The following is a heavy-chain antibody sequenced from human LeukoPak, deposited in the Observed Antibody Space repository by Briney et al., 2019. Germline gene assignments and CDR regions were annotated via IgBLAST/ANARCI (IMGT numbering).Heavy chain of an antibody. Sequence: GASVKVSCKASGGTFSSYAISWVRQAPGQGLEWMGRIIPILGIANYAQKFQGRVTITADKSTSTAYMELSSLRSEDTAVYYCARPNYYDSSGQGEYYFDYWGQGTLVTVSS. CDR2: IIPILGIA. V-gene: IGHV1-69*04. CDR1: GGTFSSYA. J-gene: IGHJ4*02. D-gene: IGHD3-22*01. CDR3: ARPNYYDSSGQGEYYFDY.